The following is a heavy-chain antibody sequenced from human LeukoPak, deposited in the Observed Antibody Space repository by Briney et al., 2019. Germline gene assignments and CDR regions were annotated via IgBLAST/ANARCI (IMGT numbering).Heavy chain of an antibody. CDR3: ARSARDSYGPFDY. CDR2: IIPILGIA. V-gene: IGHV1-69*04. Sequence: ASVKVSCKASGGTFSSYAISWVRQAPGQGLEWMGRIIPILGIANYAQKFQGRVTITADKSTSTAYMELSSLRSEDTAVYYCARSARDSYGPFDYWGQGTLVTVTS. J-gene: IGHJ4*02. CDR1: GGTFSSYA. D-gene: IGHD5-18*01.